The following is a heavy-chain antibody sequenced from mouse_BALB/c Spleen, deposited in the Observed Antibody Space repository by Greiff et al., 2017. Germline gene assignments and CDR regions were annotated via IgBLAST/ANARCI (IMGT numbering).Heavy chain of an antibody. V-gene: IGHV14-3*02. J-gene: IGHJ4*01. CDR2: IDPANGNT. Sequence: VQLQQSGAELVKPGASVKLSCTASGFNIKDTYMHWVKQRPEQGLEWIGRIDPANGNTKYDPKFQGKATITADTSSNTAYLQLSSLTSEDTAVYYCARYDYDGRHYAMEYWGQGTSVTVSA. CDR3: ARYDYDGRHYAMEY. CDR1: GFNIKDTY. D-gene: IGHD2-4*01.